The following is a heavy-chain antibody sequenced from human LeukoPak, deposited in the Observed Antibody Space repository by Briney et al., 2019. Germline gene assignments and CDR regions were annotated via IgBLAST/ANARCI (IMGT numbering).Heavy chain of an antibody. V-gene: IGHV3-49*03. CDR2: IRSKGYGGTT. Sequence: GGSLRLSCTASGFTFGDYTMSWFRQAPGKGLEWVGFIRSKGYGGTTEDAASVKGRFTISRDDSKSIAYLQMNSLKTEGTAVYYCIRGGANSPFDYWGQGTLVTVSS. D-gene: IGHD3-16*01. CDR3: IRGGANSPFDY. J-gene: IGHJ4*02. CDR1: GFTFGDYT.